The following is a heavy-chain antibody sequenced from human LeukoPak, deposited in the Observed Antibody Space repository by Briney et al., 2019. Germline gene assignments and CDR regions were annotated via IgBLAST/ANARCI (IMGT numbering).Heavy chain of an antibody. CDR2: INTSTGSP. D-gene: IGHD1-26*01. CDR1: RYTFSSYP. J-gene: IGHJ4*02. V-gene: IGHV7-4-1*04. Sequence: ASVKVSCKASRYTFSSYPMNWMRQAPGQGLEWMGWINTSTGSPTYAQGFTGRFAFSLDTSVSMAYLQISSLKAEDTAVYYCARTASGNYGFFDQWGQGTLVTVSS. CDR3: ARTASGNYGFFDQ.